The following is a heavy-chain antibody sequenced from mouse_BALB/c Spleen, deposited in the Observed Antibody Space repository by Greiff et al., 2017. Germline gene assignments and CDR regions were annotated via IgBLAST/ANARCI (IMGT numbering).Heavy chain of an antibody. V-gene: IGHV2-2*02. Sequence: AQVVESGPGLVQPSQSLSITCTVSGFSLTSYGVHWVRQSPGKGLEWLGVIWSGGSTDYNAAFISRLSISKDNSKSQVFFKMNSLQANDTAIYYCARKGGTTIDVWGAGTTVTVSS. CDR1: GFSLTSYG. J-gene: IGHJ1*01. D-gene: IGHD1-1*01. CDR2: IWSGGST. CDR3: ARKGGTTIDV.